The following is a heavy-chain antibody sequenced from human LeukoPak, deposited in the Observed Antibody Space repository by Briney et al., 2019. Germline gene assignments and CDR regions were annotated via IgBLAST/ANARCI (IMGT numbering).Heavy chain of an antibody. Sequence: PGGSLRLSCAASGSTFSSYGMHWVRQAPGKGLEWVAVISYDGSNKYYADSVKGRFTISRDNAKNSLYLQMNSLRAEDTAVYYCARDRPVGSGWYPNWFDPWGQGTLVTVSS. V-gene: IGHV3-30*03. J-gene: IGHJ5*02. CDR1: GSTFSSYG. D-gene: IGHD6-19*01. CDR3: ARDRPVGSGWYPNWFDP. CDR2: ISYDGSNK.